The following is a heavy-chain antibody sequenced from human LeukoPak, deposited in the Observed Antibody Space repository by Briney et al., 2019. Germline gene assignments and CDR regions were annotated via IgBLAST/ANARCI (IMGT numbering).Heavy chain of an antibody. V-gene: IGHV3-21*01. D-gene: IGHD1-20*01. CDR1: GFTFSSYS. CDR2: ISSSSSYI. Sequence: GGSLRLSCAASGFTFSSYSMNWVRQAPGKGLEWVSSISSSSSYIYYADSVKGRFTISRDNAKNSLYLQMNSLRAEDTAVYYCASLPFAITGTTSDYWGQGTLVTVSS. J-gene: IGHJ4*02. CDR3: ASLPFAITGTTSDY.